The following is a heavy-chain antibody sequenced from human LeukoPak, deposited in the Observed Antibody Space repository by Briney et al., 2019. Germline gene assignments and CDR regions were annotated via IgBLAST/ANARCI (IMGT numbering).Heavy chain of an antibody. CDR3: TTTYIVASTRKFGDY. J-gene: IGHJ4*02. D-gene: IGHD5-12*01. CDR1: GCIFSNAW. V-gene: IGHV3-15*01. Sequence: GSLRLSCAASGCIFSNAWMNWVRQAPGKGLEWVGRIKSKTEGGTTDYPAPVKGRFTISRDDSHNTVDLQISSLTAEDTAMYFCTTTYIVASTRKFGDYWGQGTLVVVSS. CDR2: IKSKTEGGTT.